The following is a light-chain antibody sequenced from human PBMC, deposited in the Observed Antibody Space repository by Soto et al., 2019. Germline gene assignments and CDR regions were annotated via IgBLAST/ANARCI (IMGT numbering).Light chain of an antibody. CDR3: PQYGSSRT. Sequence: EIVLTQSPGTLSLSPGERATLSCRASQSVSSSYLAWYQQKPGQAPRLLIYGASSGATGIPDRFSGSGSGTDFTLTISRLEPEDFAVYYCPQYGSSRTFGQGTKVEIK. CDR2: GAS. J-gene: IGKJ1*01. V-gene: IGKV3-20*01. CDR1: QSVSSSY.